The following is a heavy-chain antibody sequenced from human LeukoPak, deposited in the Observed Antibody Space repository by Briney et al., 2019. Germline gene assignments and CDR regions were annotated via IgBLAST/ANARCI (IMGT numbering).Heavy chain of an antibody. V-gene: IGHV4-38-2*01. CDR1: GYSISSGYY. J-gene: IGHJ3*02. CDR3: ARGVMITFGGVIVHSHAFDI. D-gene: IGHD3-16*02. CDR2: IYHSGST. Sequence: PSETLSLTCAVSGYSISSGYYWGWIRQAPGKGLEWIGSIYHSGSTYYNPSLKSRVTISVDTSKNQFSLKLSSVTAADTAVYYCARGVMITFGGVIVHSHAFDIWGQGTMVTVFS.